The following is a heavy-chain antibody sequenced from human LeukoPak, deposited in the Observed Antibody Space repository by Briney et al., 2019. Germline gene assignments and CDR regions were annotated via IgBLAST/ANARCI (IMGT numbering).Heavy chain of an antibody. Sequence: SETLSLTCAVYGGSFSGYYWSWIRQPPGKELEWIGEINHSGSTNYNPSLKSRVTISVDTSKNQFSLKLSSVTAADTAVYYCARDYYGSGSFNWFDPWGQGTLVTVSS. J-gene: IGHJ5*02. CDR1: GGSFSGYY. D-gene: IGHD3-10*01. CDR3: ARDYYGSGSFNWFDP. V-gene: IGHV4-34*01. CDR2: INHSGST.